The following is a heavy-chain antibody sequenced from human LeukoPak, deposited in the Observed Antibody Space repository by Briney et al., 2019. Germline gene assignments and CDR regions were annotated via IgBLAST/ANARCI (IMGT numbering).Heavy chain of an antibody. V-gene: IGHV3-11*03. CDR1: GFTFSDYY. CDR2: ISSSSSYT. J-gene: IGHJ4*02. Sequence: GGSLRLSCAASGFTFSDYYMSWIRQAPGKGLEWVSYISSSSSYTNYADSVKGRFTISRDNAKNTLYLQMNSLRAEDTALYYCARSSTYSDSFFDYWGQGTLVTVSS. D-gene: IGHD3-16*01. CDR3: ARSSTYSDSFFDY.